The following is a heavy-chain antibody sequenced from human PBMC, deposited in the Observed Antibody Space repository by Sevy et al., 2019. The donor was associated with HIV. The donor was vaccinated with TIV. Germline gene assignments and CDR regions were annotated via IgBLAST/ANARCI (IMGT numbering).Heavy chain of an antibody. CDR2: ISHSGDST. V-gene: IGHV3-23*01. D-gene: IGHD3-3*01. Sequence: GGSLRLSCTSSGFTFSSYAMNWVRQAPGKGLEWVSTISHSGDSTYYADSVKGRFTISRDNSENTLYLKMNGLRAEDTALYYCAGRKVGDFWSGSIRGPWAGGPLFDYWGQGTLVTVSS. CDR3: AGRKVGDFWSGSIRGPWAGGPLFDY. CDR1: GFTFSSYA. J-gene: IGHJ4*02.